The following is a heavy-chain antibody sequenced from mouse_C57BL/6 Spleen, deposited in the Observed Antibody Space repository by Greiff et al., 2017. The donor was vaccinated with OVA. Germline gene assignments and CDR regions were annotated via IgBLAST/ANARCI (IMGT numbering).Heavy chain of an antibody. CDR1: GYTFTSYW. D-gene: IGHD2-2*01. CDR2: IDPSDSYT. V-gene: IGHV1-50*01. CDR3: AREGTMVTAGYFDV. Sequence: QVQLQQPGAELVKPGASVKLSCKASGYTFTSYWMQWVKQRPGQGLEWIGEIDPSDSYTNYNQKFKGKATLTVDTSSSTAYMQLSSLTSEDSAVYYCAREGTMVTAGYFDVWGTGTTVTVSS. J-gene: IGHJ1*03.